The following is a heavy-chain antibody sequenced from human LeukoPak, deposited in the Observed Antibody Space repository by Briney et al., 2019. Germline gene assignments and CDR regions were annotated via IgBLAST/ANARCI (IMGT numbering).Heavy chain of an antibody. CDR2: IKEDGSEE. V-gene: IGHV3-7*01. CDR1: GFPFSSYW. J-gene: IGHJ3*01. D-gene: IGHD3-22*01. Sequence: GGSLRLSCAASGFPFSSYWITWVRQAPGKGLACVANIKEDGSEEYYVDSVKGRFSISRDNAKNSLHLQLNSLRAEDTAVYYCARDWLAGNPYHAFDLWGKGTMVTVSS. CDR3: ARDWLAGNPYHAFDL.